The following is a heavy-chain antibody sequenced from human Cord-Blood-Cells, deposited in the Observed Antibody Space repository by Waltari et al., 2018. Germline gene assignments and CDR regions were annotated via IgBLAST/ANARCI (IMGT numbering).Heavy chain of an antibody. D-gene: IGHD3-10*01. CDR1: GGTFSSYA. V-gene: IGHV1-69*01. Sequence: QVQLVQPGAEVKKPGSSVKVSCTASGGTFSSYAISCVRQAPGQGLEWMGGIIPIFGTANYAQKFQGRVTITADESTSTAYMELSSLRSEDTAVYYCARETFRAGALDAFDIWGQGTMVTVSS. CDR2: IIPIFGTA. CDR3: ARETFRAGALDAFDI. J-gene: IGHJ3*02.